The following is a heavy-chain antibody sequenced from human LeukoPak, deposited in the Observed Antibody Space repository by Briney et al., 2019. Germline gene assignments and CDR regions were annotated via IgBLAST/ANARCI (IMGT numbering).Heavy chain of an antibody. CDR3: ARLKGVYDI. Sequence: SETLSLTCTVSGYSISSGYYWGWIRQPPGKGLEWIGSIYYSGSTYYNPSLKSRVTISVDTSKNQFSLKLSSVTAADTAVYYCARLKGVYDIWGQGTMVTVSS. V-gene: IGHV4-38-2*02. J-gene: IGHJ3*02. CDR2: IYYSGST. D-gene: IGHD6-6*01. CDR1: GYSISSGYY.